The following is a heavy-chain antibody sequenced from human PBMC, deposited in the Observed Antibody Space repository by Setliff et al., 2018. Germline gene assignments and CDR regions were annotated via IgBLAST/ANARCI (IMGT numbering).Heavy chain of an antibody. D-gene: IGHD1-7*01. CDR1: GYSFTSYY. J-gene: IGHJ5*02. V-gene: IGHV1-46*01. CDR3: ARDQFRNSGGLYS. CDR2: INPGGGSA. Sequence: ASVKVSCKASGYSFTSYYIYWVRQAPGQGLEWMGIINPGGGSASVVDNFQDRVTMTRDTSTSTVYLDLSSLRADDTAMYYCARDQFRNSGGLYSWGQGTLVTVS.